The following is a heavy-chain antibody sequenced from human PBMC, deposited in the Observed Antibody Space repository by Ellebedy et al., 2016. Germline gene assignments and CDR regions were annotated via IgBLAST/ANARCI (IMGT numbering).Heavy chain of an antibody. J-gene: IGHJ1*01. CDR1: GGSISSSSYY. D-gene: IGHD2-2*02. Sequence: SETLSLXXTVSGGSISSSSYYWGWIRQPPGKGLEWIGSIYYSGSTYYNPSLKSRVTISVDTSKNQFSLKLSSVTAADTAVYYCARAGEPPRYCSSTSCYTEYFQHWGQGTLVTVSS. CDR3: ARAGEPPRYCSSTSCYTEYFQH. CDR2: IYYSGST. V-gene: IGHV4-39*07.